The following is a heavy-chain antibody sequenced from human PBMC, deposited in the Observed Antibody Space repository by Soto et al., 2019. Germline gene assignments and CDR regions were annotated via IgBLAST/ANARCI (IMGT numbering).Heavy chain of an antibody. Sequence: ASVKVSCKASGNTFTGYYMHWVRQAPGQGLEWMGWINPNSGGTNYAQKFQGWVTMTRDTSISTAYMELSRLRSDDTAVYYCARERWIAAAGTSYLYYYGMDVWGQGTTVTVSS. J-gene: IGHJ6*02. CDR3: ARERWIAAAGTSYLYYYGMDV. V-gene: IGHV1-2*04. CDR2: INPNSGGT. D-gene: IGHD6-13*01. CDR1: GNTFTGYY.